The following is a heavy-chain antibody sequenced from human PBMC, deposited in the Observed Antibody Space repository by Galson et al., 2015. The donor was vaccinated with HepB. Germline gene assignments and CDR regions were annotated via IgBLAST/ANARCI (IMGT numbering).Heavy chain of an antibody. CDR3: ARDGYYFDSGGYPGSMDV. CDR2: ISGSGDTI. CDR1: GFNFFFYE. J-gene: IGHJ6*01. Sequence: SLRLSCAASGFNFFFYEMNWVRQAPGKGLEWVSYISGSGDTIYYADSVMGRFTISRDNAKNSLFLQMNSLRAEDTAVYYCARDGYYFDSGGYPGSMDVWGQGTTVTVSS. D-gene: IGHD3-22*01. V-gene: IGHV3-48*03.